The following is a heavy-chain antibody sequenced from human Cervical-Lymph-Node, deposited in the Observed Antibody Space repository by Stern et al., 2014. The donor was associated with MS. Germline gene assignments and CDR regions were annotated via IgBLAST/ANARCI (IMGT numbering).Heavy chain of an antibody. Sequence: VQLEESGAEVKKPGSSVKVSCKASGGTFSNYTISWVRQAPGQGLEWMGEIIPIFGMATYAQKFQGRVTITADESTSTAYMELSSLRSDDTAVYCCARYSGWGQGTLVTVST. CDR1: GGTFSNYT. CDR3: ARYSG. J-gene: IGHJ4*02. D-gene: IGHD2-21*01. CDR2: IIPIFGMA. V-gene: IGHV1-69*01.